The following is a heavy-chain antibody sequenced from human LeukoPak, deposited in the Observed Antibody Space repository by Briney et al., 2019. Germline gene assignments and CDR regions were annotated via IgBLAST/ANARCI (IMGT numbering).Heavy chain of an antibody. D-gene: IGHD3-22*01. Sequence: SETLSLACTVSGGSISSSSYYWGWIRQPPGKGLEWIGSIYYRGSTYYNPSLKSRVTISVNTSKNQFSLKLSSVTAADTAVYYCARLWQVYYYDSSGYTDAFDIWGQGTMVTVSS. CDR2: IYYRGST. J-gene: IGHJ3*02. CDR3: ARLWQVYYYDSSGYTDAFDI. CDR1: GGSISSSSYY. V-gene: IGHV4-39*01.